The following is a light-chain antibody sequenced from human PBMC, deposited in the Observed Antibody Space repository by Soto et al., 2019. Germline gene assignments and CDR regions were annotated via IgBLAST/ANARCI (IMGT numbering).Light chain of an antibody. CDR3: QQSYSTPPLT. CDR2: AAS. CDR1: HSISNY. Sequence: DIQMTQSPSSLSASVGDRVTITCRASHSISNYLNWYQQKPGKAPKLLIYAASSLQSGVPSRFSGSGSGTDFTLTISSLQPEDFATYYCQQSYSTPPLTFGGGTKAEIK. J-gene: IGKJ4*01. V-gene: IGKV1-39*01.